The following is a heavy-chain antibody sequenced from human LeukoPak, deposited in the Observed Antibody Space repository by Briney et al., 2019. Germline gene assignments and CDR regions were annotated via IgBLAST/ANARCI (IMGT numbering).Heavy chain of an antibody. CDR3: AREVDPTFDY. V-gene: IGHV3-74*01. CDR2: INSDESIT. Sequence: GGSLRLSCAASGFTFSSSWMYWVRQAPGKGLVWVSRINSDESITTYADSVKGRFTISRDNAKNTLYLQMNSLRAEDTAVYYCAREVDPTFDYWGQGTLVTVSS. CDR1: GFTFSSSW. J-gene: IGHJ4*02.